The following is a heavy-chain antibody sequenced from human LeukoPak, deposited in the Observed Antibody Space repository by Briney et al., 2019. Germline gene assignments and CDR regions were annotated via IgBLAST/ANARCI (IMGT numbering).Heavy chain of an antibody. CDR1: GYFTAYY. D-gene: IGHD4-17*01. V-gene: IGHV1-2*06. J-gene: IGHJ5*02. CDR3: ARLSSHYGDYKVDP. CDR2: INPNSGGT. Sequence: ASVKVSCKASGYFTAYYIHWVRQAPGQGLEWMGRINPNSGGTTYPQKFQGRVTMTRDTSISTAYMELSSLRSEDTAVYYCARLSSHYGDYKVDPWGQGTLVTVSS.